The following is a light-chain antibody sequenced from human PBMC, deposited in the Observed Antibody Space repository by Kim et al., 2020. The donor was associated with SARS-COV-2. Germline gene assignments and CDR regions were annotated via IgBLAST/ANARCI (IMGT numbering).Light chain of an antibody. V-gene: IGKV3-20*01. J-gene: IGKJ4*01. CDR2: GAS. CDR1: QSVSSRA. Sequence: SPGERATLSCRASQSVSSRALGWYQHKSGQAPRLLIYGASSRATGIPDRFSGSGSGTDFTLTISRLEPEDFAVYYCQQYGSSPLTFGGGTKVDIK. CDR3: QQYGSSPLT.